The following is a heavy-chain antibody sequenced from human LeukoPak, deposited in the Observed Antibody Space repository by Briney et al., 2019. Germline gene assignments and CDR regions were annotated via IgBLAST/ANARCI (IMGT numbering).Heavy chain of an antibody. D-gene: IGHD2-15*01. CDR3: ARVSLALGYCSGGSCYSLDY. J-gene: IGHJ4*02. CDR2: ISSSSSYI. V-gene: IGHV3-21*01. Sequence: GGSLRLSCAASGFTFSSYSMNWVRQAPGKGLEWVSSISSSSSYIYYADSVKGRFTISRDNAKNSLYLQMNSLRAEDTAVYYCARVSLALGYCSGGSCYSLDYWGQGTLVTVSS. CDR1: GFTFSSYS.